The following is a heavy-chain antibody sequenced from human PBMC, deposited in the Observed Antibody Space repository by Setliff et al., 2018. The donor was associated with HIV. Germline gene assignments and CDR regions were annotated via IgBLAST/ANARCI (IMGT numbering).Heavy chain of an antibody. J-gene: IGHJ4*02. Sequence: PSETLSLTCTVSGGSINSTSYYWGWIRQPPGNGLEWIGSIYHTGSTYYNPSLKSRVTISVDTSKNQFSLRLRSVTAADTAVYYCARGVRDNSGWSSYYFDYWGQGTLVTVSS. CDR1: GGSINSTSYY. CDR3: ARGVRDNSGWSSYYFDY. V-gene: IGHV4-39*07. CDR2: IYHTGST. D-gene: IGHD6-19*01.